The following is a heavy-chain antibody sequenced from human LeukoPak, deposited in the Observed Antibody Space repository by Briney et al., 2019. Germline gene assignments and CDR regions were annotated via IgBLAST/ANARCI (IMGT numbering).Heavy chain of an antibody. CDR1: GFTFSSYA. V-gene: IGHV4-34*01. Sequence: GSLRLSCAASGFTFSSYAMSWVRQPPGKGLEWIGEINHSGSTNYNPSLKSRVTISVDTSKNQFSLKLSSVTAADTAVYYCARGVYGMDVWGQGTTVTVSS. CDR2: INHSGST. J-gene: IGHJ6*02. CDR3: ARGVYGMDV.